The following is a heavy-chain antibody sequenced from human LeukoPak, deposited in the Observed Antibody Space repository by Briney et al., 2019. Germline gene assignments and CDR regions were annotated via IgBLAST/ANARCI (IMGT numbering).Heavy chain of an antibody. D-gene: IGHD2/OR15-2a*01. CDR3: ARDFRTLFYTRRGRDAFDM. Sequence: GGSLRLSCAASGFTVSSNYMSWVRQAPGKGLEWVSVIYSGGSTYYADSVKGRFTISRDNSKNTLYLQMNSLRAEDTAVYYCARDFRTLFYTRRGRDAFDMGGEGTMVTVSS. J-gene: IGHJ3*02. V-gene: IGHV3-53*01. CDR1: GFTVSSNY. CDR2: IYSGGST.